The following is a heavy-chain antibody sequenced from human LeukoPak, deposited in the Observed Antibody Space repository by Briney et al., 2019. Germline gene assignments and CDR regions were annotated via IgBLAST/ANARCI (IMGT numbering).Heavy chain of an antibody. CDR2: INSDGSST. D-gene: IGHD2-2*01. V-gene: IGHV3-74*01. CDR1: GFTFSSYG. J-gene: IGHJ3*02. CDR3: AKCIVKTSRDAFDI. Sequence: PGGSLRLSCAASGFTFSSYGMHWVRQAPGKGLVWVSRINSDGSSTSYADSVKGRFTISRDNSKNTLYLQMNSLRAEDTAIYYCAKCIVKTSRDAFDIWGQGTMVAVSS.